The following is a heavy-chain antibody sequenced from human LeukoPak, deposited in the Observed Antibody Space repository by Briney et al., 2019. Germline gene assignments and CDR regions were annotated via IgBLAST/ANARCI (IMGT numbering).Heavy chain of an antibody. CDR2: INHSGST. Sequence: SETLSLTCTVSGSSISNYYWSWIRQPPGKGLEWIGEINHSGSTNYNPSLKSRVTISVDTSKNQFSLKLSSVTAADTAVYYCARRGGQQLAHFDYWGQGTLVTVSS. D-gene: IGHD6-13*01. CDR1: GSSISNYY. J-gene: IGHJ4*02. CDR3: ARRGGQQLAHFDY. V-gene: IGHV4-34*01.